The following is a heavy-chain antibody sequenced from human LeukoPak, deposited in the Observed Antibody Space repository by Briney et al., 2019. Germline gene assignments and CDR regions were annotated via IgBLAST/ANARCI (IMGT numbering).Heavy chain of an antibody. CDR3: GRGEGAIAVAGYFDY. J-gene: IGHJ4*02. Sequence: SETLSLTCTVSGGSIINYYWSWIRQPAGKGLEWIGRIYASGSTSYNPSLKSRITISVDKAKKQFALKLTSVTAADTAVYYCGRGEGAIAVAGYFDYWGQGTLVTVSS. V-gene: IGHV4-4*07. CDR2: IYASGST. CDR1: GGSIINYY. D-gene: IGHD6-19*01.